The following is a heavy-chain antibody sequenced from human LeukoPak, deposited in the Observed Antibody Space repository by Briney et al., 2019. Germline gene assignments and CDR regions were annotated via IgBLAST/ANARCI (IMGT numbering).Heavy chain of an antibody. CDR2: IWYDGSNK. Sequence: QAGGSLRLSCAASGSTFSSYGMHWVRQAPGKGLEWVAVIWYDGSNKYYADSVKGRFTISRDNSKNTLYLQMNSLRAEDTAVYYCARGRPYDAFDIWGQGTMVTVSS. J-gene: IGHJ3*02. CDR1: GSTFSSYG. CDR3: ARGRPYDAFDI. V-gene: IGHV3-33*01.